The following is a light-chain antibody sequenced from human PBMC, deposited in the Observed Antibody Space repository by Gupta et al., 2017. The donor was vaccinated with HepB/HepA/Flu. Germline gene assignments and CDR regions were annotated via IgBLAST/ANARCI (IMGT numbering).Light chain of an antibody. J-gene: IGLJ2*01. V-gene: IGLV3-19*01. Sequence: SSELTQVPPVSVALGQTVRITCQGDSLRNYYASWFQQIPGQAPKLVLYGNNIRPSGIPDRLSGSNSGNTASLTIAGTQAEDEADYYCNCRDSSGNVVFGGGTRLTVL. CDR1: SLRNYY. CDR3: NCRDSSGNVV. CDR2: GNN.